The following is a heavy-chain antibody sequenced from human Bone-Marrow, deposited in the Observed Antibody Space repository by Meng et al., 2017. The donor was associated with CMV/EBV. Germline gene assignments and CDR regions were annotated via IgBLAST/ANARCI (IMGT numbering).Heavy chain of an antibody. CDR2: ISAYNGNT. V-gene: IGHV1-18*01. D-gene: IGHD2-2*02. CDR3: ARAPAILPVDY. Sequence: ASAKVSCKASGYTFTSYGISWVRQAPGQGLEWMGWISAYNGNTNCAQKLQGRVTMTTDTSTSPAYMELRSLRSHDTAVYYCARAPAILPVDYWGQGTLVTVS. J-gene: IGHJ4*02. CDR1: GYTFTSYG.